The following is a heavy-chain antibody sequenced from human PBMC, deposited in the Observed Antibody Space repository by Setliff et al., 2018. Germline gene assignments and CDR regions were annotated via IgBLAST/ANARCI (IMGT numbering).Heavy chain of an antibody. Sequence: GPTLVNPTESLTLTCTFSGFSLSTSGVGVGWRRKPPGKALECLALIYWDDDKRYSPYLKSRLTITKDTPKNQVVLTMTNMYPVDTATYYCAHSSGILSWIFWGQGTRVTVSS. V-gene: IGHV2-5*02. CDR3: AHSSGILSWIF. J-gene: IGHJ4*02. D-gene: IGHD2-2*03. CDR1: GFSLSTSGVG. CDR2: IYWDDDK.